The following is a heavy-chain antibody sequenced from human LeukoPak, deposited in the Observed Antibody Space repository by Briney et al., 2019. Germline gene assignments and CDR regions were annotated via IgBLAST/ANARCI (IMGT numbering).Heavy chain of an antibody. CDR2: INPNSGGT. V-gene: IGHV1-2*06. Sequence: ASVKVSCKTSGYTFTGYYMHWVRQAPGQGPEWMGRINPNSGGTNYAQKFQGRVTMTRDTSIGTAYMELSRLRSDDTAVYYCARDLSYYFDYWGQGTLVTVSS. CDR3: ARDLSYYFDY. D-gene: IGHD1-26*01. CDR1: GYTFTGYY. J-gene: IGHJ4*02.